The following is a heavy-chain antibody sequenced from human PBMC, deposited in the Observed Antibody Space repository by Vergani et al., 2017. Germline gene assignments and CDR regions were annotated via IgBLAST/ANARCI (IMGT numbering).Heavy chain of an antibody. CDR3: AKVGRLGYFDWLPNYENGDWFDP. V-gene: IGHV3-23*01. D-gene: IGHD3-9*01. CDR2: ISGSGGST. CDR1: GFTFSSYA. Sequence: EVQLLESGGGLVQPGGSLRLSCAASGFTFSSYAMSWVRQAPGKGLEWVSAISGSGGSTYYADSVKGRFTISRDNSKNTLYLQMNSLRAEDTAVYYCAKVGRLGYFDWLPNYENGDWFDPWGQGTLVTVSS. J-gene: IGHJ5*02.